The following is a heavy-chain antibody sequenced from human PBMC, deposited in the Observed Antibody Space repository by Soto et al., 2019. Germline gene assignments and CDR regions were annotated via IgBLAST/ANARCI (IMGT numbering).Heavy chain of an antibody. CDR3: ARDTYSGYDFGL. V-gene: IGHV4-30-4*01. CDR2: IPSRGRP. D-gene: IGHD5-12*01. CDR1: GASVAGGSYY. Sequence: QVQLRESGPGLVKPSQTLSLTCSVSGASVAGGSYYWSWVRQPPGKGLEWIGYIPSRGRPFYNPSLTSRGTISADTSKNQLSLQLTSVTAADTAVYYCARDTYSGYDFGLWGQGTLVTVSP. J-gene: IGHJ5*02.